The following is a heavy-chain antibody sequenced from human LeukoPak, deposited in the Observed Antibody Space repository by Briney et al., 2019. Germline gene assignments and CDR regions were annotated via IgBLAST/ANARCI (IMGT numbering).Heavy chain of an antibody. V-gene: IGHV1-69*04. CDR2: IIPILGIA. D-gene: IGHD6-13*01. Sequence: PWASVKVSCKASGGTFSSYAISWVRQAPGQGLEWMGRIIPILGIANYAQKFQGRVTITADKSTSTAYMELSSLRSEDTAVYYCARVGSYSSSWSGAFDIWGQGTMVTVSS. J-gene: IGHJ3*02. CDR3: ARVGSYSSSWSGAFDI. CDR1: GGTFSSYA.